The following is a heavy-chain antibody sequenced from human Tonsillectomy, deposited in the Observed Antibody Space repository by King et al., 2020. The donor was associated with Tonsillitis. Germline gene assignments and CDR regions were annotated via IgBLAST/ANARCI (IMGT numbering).Heavy chain of an antibody. CDR1: GGAINSYY. D-gene: IGHD3-10*01. CDR2: VYDSGTT. CDR3: ARMRRNFSASGSYGVDV. Sequence: QLQESGPGLVKPSETLSLTCTVSGGAINSYYWSWIRQPPGKGLEWIGLVYDSGTTKYGPSLKSRLTISVDTSKNQFSLKLNSVTAADTGTYYCARMRRNFSASGSYGVDVWGQGTTVTVSS. J-gene: IGHJ6*02. V-gene: IGHV4-59*01.